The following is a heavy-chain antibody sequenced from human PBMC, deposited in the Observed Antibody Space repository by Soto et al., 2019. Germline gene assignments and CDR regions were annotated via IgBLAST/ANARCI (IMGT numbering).Heavy chain of an antibody. CDR3: ARESRDGYRYFDY. V-gene: IGHV3-64*02. J-gene: IGHJ4*02. D-gene: IGHD5-12*01. Sequence: EVQLVESGEGLVQPGGSLRLSCAASGFTFSSYAMHWVRQAPGKGLEYVSAISSNGGSTYYADSVNGRFTISRDNSKNTLYLQMGSLRAEDMAVYYCARESRDGYRYFDYWGQGTLVTVSS. CDR1: GFTFSSYA. CDR2: ISSNGGST.